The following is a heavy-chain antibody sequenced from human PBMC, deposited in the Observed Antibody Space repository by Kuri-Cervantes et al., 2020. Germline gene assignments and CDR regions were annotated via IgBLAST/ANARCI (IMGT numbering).Heavy chain of an antibody. J-gene: IGHJ4*02. CDR3: ARWYYDSSGYPGLDY. D-gene: IGHD3-22*01. V-gene: IGHV1-18*01. CDR1: GYSFTSYG. CDR2: ISGYNGDT. Sequence: ASVKVSCKASGYSFTSYGISWVRQAPGQGLEWMGWISGYNGDTHYAQKLQGRVTMTTDTSTSTAYMELRSLRSDDTAVYYCARWYYDSSGYPGLDYWGQGTLVTVSS.